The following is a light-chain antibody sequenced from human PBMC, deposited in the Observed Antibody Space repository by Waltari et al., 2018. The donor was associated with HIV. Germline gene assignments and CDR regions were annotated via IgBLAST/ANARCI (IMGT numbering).Light chain of an antibody. CDR1: ALSKQL. Sequence: SFELTQPPSVSVSPGQTARITCSGAALSKQLTFWYQKKPAQAPALVIYKDTERPTGIPERFSGSTSGTTATLTISGVQAEDEADYYCQSTNVVRVFGGGTKLTVL. CDR2: KDT. J-gene: IGLJ3*02. V-gene: IGLV3-25*03. CDR3: QSTNVVRV.